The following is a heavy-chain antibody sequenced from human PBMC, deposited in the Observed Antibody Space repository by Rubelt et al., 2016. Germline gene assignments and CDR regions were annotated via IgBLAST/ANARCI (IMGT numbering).Heavy chain of an antibody. CDR2: IYYSGST. Sequence: TLSLTCTVSGGSISSYYWSWIRQPPGKGLEWIGYIYYSGSTYYNPSLKSRVTISVDTSKNQFSLKLSSVTAADTAVYYCARATVPAAIIDYWGQGTLVTVSS. CDR3: ARATVPAAIIDY. V-gene: IGHV4-59*12. CDR1: GGSISSYY. D-gene: IGHD2-2*02. J-gene: IGHJ4*02.